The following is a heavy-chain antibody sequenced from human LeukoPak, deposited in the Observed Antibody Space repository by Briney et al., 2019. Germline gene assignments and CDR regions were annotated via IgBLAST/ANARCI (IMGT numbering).Heavy chain of an antibody. CDR2: VYYTGST. CDR3: ASVRCVVVSREGNWLDP. V-gene: IGHV4-39*02. Sequence: SETLSLTCTLSAASTNSRLDCWAWIRQPPGKGLEWVGSVYYTGSTYYNPSLKSRVAISADTSKDHFSLILSDVTAADTAIYYCASVRCVVVSREGNWLDPRGQGTLVTVSS. D-gene: IGHD2-15*01. CDR1: AASTNSRLDC. J-gene: IGHJ5*02.